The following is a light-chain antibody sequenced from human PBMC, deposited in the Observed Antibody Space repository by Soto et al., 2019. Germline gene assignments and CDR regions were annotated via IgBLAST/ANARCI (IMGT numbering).Light chain of an antibody. CDR1: QSVSSN. CDR2: GAS. CDR3: QQYNNWPDT. Sequence: EIGMTQSPATLSVSPGERATLSCRASQSVSSNLAWYQQKPGQAPRLLIYGASTRATGIPARFSGSGSGTEFTLTISSLQSEDFAVYYCQQYNNWPDTFGGGSKVDI. J-gene: IGKJ4*01. V-gene: IGKV3-15*01.